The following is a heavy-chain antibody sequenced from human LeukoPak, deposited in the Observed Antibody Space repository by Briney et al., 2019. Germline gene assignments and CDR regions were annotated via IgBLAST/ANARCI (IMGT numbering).Heavy chain of an antibody. D-gene: IGHD3-9*01. CDR3: AREYYDILTGYPNWFDP. CDR1: GGTFSSYA. CDR2: IIPILGTA. Sequence: SVKVSCKASGGTFSSYAISWVRQAPGQGLEWMGGIIPILGTANYAQKFQGRVTITADKSTSTAYMELSSLRSEDTAVYYCAREYYDILTGYPNWFDPWGQGTLVTVSS. J-gene: IGHJ5*02. V-gene: IGHV1-69*06.